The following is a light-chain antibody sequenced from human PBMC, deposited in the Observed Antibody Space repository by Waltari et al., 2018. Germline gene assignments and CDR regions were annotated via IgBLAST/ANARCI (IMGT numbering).Light chain of an antibody. Sequence: DVVMTQSPDSLAVSLGERAPINCKSSQSVLYSLNKKKYLAWYQHKPGQPPKLLIYWASVRESGVPDRFSGSGSGTDFTLTISSLQAEDVAVYYCQQYYTTPLTFGGGTKVEIK. CDR1: QSVLYSLNKKKY. V-gene: IGKV4-1*01. CDR2: WAS. CDR3: QQYYTTPLT. J-gene: IGKJ4*01.